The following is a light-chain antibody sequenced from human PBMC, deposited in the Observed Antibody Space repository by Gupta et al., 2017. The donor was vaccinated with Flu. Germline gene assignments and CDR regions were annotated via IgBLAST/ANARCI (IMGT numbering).Light chain of an antibody. J-gene: IGKJ1*01. V-gene: IGKV1-5*03. CDR1: RSINIW. Sequence: DIQMTQSPSTLSASVGDRATITCRASRSINIWLAWYQQKPGKAPNLLIYKTSNLESGVPSRFSGSGSGTEFTLTISSLQPDDFATYYCQQDDTYSGTFGQGTKVEI. CDR2: KTS. CDR3: QQDDTYSGT.